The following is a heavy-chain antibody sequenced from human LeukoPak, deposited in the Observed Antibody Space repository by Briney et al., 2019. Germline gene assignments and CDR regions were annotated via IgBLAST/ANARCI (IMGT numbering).Heavy chain of an antibody. CDR2: THHGGST. CDR1: GDSITSINW. J-gene: IGHJ4*02. Sequence: SGTLSLTCAVSGDSITSINWWNWVRQPPGKGLEWIGETHHGGSTKYNPSLKSRLTISVDKSKNQFSLKLSSVTAADTAVYYCAKAPVWGVVVPFDYWGQGTLVTVSS. CDR3: AKAPVWGVVVPFDY. V-gene: IGHV4-4*02. D-gene: IGHD3-22*01.